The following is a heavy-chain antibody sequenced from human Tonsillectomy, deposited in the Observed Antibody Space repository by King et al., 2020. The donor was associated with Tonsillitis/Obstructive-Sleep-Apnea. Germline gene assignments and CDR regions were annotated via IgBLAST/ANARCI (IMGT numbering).Heavy chain of an antibody. Sequence: VQLQQWGAGLLKPSETLSLTCDVYGGSFSGYYWSWIRQPPGKGLEWIGEINHSGSTNYNPSLKSRVTISVDTSKNQFSLKLSSVTAADTAVYYCAGGGDERITIFGVVIPLFDYWGQGTLVTVSS. V-gene: IGHV4-34*01. CDR1: GGSFSGYY. D-gene: IGHD3-3*01. CDR3: AGGGDERITIFGVVIPLFDY. CDR2: INHSGST. J-gene: IGHJ4*02.